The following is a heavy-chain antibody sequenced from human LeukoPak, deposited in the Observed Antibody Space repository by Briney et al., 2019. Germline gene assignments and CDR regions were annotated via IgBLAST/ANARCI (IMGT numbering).Heavy chain of an antibody. V-gene: IGHV1-69*13. CDR1: GGTFSSYA. CDR2: IIPIFGTA. D-gene: IGHD4-23*01. J-gene: IGHJ5*02. CDR3: AREGTGGKANWFDP. Sequence: SVKVSCKASGGTFSSYAISWVRQAPGQGLEWMGGIIPIFGTADSAQKFQGRVTITADESTSTVYMELRSLRSEDTAVYYCAREGTGGKANWFDPWGQGTLVTVSS.